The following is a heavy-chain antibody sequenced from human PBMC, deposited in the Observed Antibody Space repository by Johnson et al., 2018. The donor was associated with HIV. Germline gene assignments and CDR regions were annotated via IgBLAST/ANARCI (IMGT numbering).Heavy chain of an antibody. J-gene: IGHJ3*02. CDR1: GFTFSSYG. CDR2: IRYDGSNK. V-gene: IGHV3-30*02. D-gene: IGHD1-26*01. Sequence: QVQLVESGGGVVQPGGSLRLSCAASGFTFSSYGMHWVRQAPGKGLEWVAFIRYDGSNKYYADSVKGRFTISRDNSKNTLYLQMNSLRAEDTASYYCARADGLVGDRAFDIWGQGTIVTVSS. CDR3: ARADGLVGDRAFDI.